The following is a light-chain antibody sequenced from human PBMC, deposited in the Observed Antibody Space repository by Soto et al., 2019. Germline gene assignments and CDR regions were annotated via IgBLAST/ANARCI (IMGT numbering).Light chain of an antibody. CDR3: QQFNTSPWT. J-gene: IGKJ1*01. V-gene: IGKV3-20*01. Sequence: EIVLTQSPGTLSLSPGERATLYCRASQSVSSSYLAWYQQKPGQAPRLLIYGASTRATGIPARFSGSGSGTEFTLTISSLQPDDFATYYCQQFNTSPWTFGQGTKVDIK. CDR2: GAS. CDR1: QSVSSSY.